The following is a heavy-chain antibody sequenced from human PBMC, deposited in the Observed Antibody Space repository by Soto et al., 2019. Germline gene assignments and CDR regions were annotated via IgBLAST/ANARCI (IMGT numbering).Heavy chain of an antibody. CDR2: ISAYNSNT. Sequence: ASVKVSCKASGYTFTSYGISWVRQAPGQGLEWMGWISAYNSNTNYAQKLQGRVTMTTDTSTSTAYMELRSLRSDDTAVYYCARDASARGYYDILTGYGGPSYYYYYYMDVWGKGTTVTVSS. D-gene: IGHD3-9*01. CDR1: GYTFTSYG. CDR3: ARDASARGYYDILTGYGGPSYYYYYYMDV. J-gene: IGHJ6*03. V-gene: IGHV1-18*01.